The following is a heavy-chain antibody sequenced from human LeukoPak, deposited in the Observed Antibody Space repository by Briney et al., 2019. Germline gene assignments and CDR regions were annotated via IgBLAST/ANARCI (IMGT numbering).Heavy chain of an antibody. J-gene: IGHJ4*02. V-gene: IGHV3-21*01. CDR1: GFTFSSYS. Sequence: GGSLRLSCAASGFTFSSYSMNWVRQAPGKGLEWVSSISHTSSYIYYADSVKGRFTISRDNAKNSLYLQMNSLRAEDTAVYYCARDKETYCSSTSCSTDYWGQGTLVTVSS. CDR2: ISHTSSYI. D-gene: IGHD2-2*01. CDR3: ARDKETYCSSTSCSTDY.